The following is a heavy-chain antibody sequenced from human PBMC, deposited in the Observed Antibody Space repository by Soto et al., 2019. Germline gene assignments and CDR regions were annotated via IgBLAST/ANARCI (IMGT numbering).Heavy chain of an antibody. V-gene: IGHV4-59*01. D-gene: IGHD3-16*01. Sequence: SETLSLTCTVSGGSITSYYWSWIRQPPGQGLEWVGYIFYSGITNYNPSLKSRVTISVDTSKNQFSLKLSSVTAADTAVYYCARGGAPYNWFDPWGQGTLVTVSS. J-gene: IGHJ5*02. CDR1: GGSITSYY. CDR2: IFYSGIT. CDR3: ARGGAPYNWFDP.